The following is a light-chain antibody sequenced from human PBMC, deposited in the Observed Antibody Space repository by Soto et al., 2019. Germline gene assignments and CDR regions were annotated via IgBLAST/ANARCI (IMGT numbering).Light chain of an antibody. J-gene: IGKJ1*01. Sequence: DIQMTQSPSSLSASVGDRVTITCRASQYISIHLNWYQQKLGKAPKLLIHAASSLQSGVPSRFSGSGSGTDFTLTINGLQPDDFATYFCQQNYIKPWTFGQGTKVELK. CDR3: QQNYIKPWT. CDR2: AAS. CDR1: QYISIH. V-gene: IGKV1-39*01.